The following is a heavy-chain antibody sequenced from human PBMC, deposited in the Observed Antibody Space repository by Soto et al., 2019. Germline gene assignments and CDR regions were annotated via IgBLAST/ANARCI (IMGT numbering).Heavy chain of an antibody. V-gene: IGHV3-23*01. D-gene: IGHD3-3*01. CDR2: ISGTSPST. CDR3: AIRIFGVEY. CDR1: GFTFSAYA. Sequence: EVQLLESGGGLVQPGGALRLSCAASGFTFSAYAMSWGLQAPGKGLEWVSAISGTSPSTYYADSVQGRFTISRDSSRKTLFLQMNTLRAEDTAVYFCAIRIFGVEYWGQGTQVTVSS. J-gene: IGHJ4*02.